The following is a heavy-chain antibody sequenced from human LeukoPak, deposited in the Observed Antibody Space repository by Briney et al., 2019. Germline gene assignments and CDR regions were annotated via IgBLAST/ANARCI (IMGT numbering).Heavy chain of an antibody. V-gene: IGHV3-7*04. CDR1: GFTFSRFW. CDR3: ARDGTYTDYDPDFDI. Sequence: GGPLRLSCAASGFTFSRFWMSWVRQAPGKGLEWVANIKQDGSEKYYVDSVKGRFTISRDNAKNSLYLQMNSLRAEDTAVFYCARDGTYTDYDPDFDIWGQGTLVTVSS. CDR2: IKQDGSEK. D-gene: IGHD5-12*01. J-gene: IGHJ4*02.